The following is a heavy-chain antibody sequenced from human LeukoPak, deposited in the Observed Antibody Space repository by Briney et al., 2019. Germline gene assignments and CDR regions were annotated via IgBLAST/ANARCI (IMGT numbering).Heavy chain of an antibody. CDR1: GFTFRNYV. V-gene: IGHV3-30-3*01. J-gene: IGHJ4*02. D-gene: IGHD3-10*01. CDR3: AREDYYGSGSPPSLYFDY. Sequence: GGSLRLSCAASGFTFRNYVIHWVRQAPGKGLEWVAVTPSDLNVKLYADSVKGRFTISRDNSRSTLYLQMNSLRPEDTAIYYCAREDYYGSGSPPSLYFDYWGQGTLVTVSS. CDR2: TPSDLNVK.